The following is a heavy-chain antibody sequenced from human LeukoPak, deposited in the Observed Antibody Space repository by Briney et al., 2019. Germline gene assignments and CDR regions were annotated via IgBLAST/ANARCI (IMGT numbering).Heavy chain of an antibody. V-gene: IGHV3-64*04. CDR2: ISSHGHST. D-gene: IGHD3-16*01. Sequence: PGGSLRLSCSASGFTFNNYAMHWVRQAPGKGLEYVSAISSHGHSTYYTDSLKGRFTISRDNSKNTLYLQMNSLRAEDTAVYYCARELPRIGGQTDASDIWGQGTMVTVS. CDR3: ARELPRIGGQTDASDI. CDR1: GFTFNNYA. J-gene: IGHJ3*02.